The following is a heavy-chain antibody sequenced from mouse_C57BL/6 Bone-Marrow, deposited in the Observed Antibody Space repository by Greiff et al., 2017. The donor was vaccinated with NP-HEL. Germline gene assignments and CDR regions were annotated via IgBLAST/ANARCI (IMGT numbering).Heavy chain of an antibody. CDR3: ARGITTVVATSRYFDV. Sequence: EVMLVESGGGLVKPGGSLKLSCAASGFTFSSYTMSWVRQTPEKRLEWVATISGGGGNTYYPDSVKGRFTISRDNAKNTLYLQMSSLRSEDTALYYCARGITTVVATSRYFDVWGTGTTVTVSS. D-gene: IGHD1-1*01. J-gene: IGHJ1*03. CDR1: GFTFSSYT. V-gene: IGHV5-9*01. CDR2: ISGGGGNT.